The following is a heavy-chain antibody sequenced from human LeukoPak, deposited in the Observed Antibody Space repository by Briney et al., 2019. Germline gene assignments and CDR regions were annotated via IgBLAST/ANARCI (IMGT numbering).Heavy chain of an antibody. CDR1: GGSMNSYD. CDR3: ARGHGLY. Sequence: PSETLSLTCSVSGGSMNSYDWGWIRQPPGKGLEWIGYIQYSGSTKYNPSLRSRVTISLDTPKSQFSLKQSSVTAADTAVYYCARGHGLYWGQGTLVSVSS. V-gene: IGHV4-59*01. J-gene: IGHJ4*02. CDR2: IQYSGST.